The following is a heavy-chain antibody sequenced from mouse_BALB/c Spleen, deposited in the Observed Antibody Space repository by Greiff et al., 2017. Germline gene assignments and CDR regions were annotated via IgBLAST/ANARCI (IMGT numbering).Heavy chain of an antibody. Sequence: VQLQQSGPELVKPGASVKISCKASGYTFTDYNMHWVKQSHGKSLEWIGYIYPYNGGTGYNQKFKSKATLTVDNSSSTAYMELRSLTSEDSAVYYCARRGIYFDAMDYWGQGTSVTVSS. CDR2: IYPYNGGT. CDR1: GYTFTDYN. V-gene: IGHV1S29*02. D-gene: IGHD2-1*01. CDR3: ARRGIYFDAMDY. J-gene: IGHJ4*01.